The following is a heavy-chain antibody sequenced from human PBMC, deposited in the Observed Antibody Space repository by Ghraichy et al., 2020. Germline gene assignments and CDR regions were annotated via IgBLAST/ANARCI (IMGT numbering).Heavy chain of an antibody. J-gene: IGHJ6*02. CDR3: ARDRDIVVVVAGTPYYYYYGMDV. D-gene: IGHD2-15*01. Sequence: GESLNISCVVSGFTFSSYVMYWVRQAPGKGLEWVAVISHDGSKTYYADSVKGRFTISRDNSKNTLYMEMSSLRAEDTAVYFRARDRDIVVVVAGTPYYYYYGMDVWGQGTTVTVSS. CDR2: ISHDGSKT. CDR1: GFTFSSYV. V-gene: IGHV3-30-3*01.